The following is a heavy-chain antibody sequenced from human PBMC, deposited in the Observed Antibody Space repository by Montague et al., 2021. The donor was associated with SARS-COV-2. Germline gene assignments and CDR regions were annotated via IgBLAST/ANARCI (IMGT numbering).Heavy chain of an antibody. CDR3: ARARYGGYVDAFDI. V-gene: IGHV3-30-3*01. Sequence: NNKYYADSVKGRFTISRDNSKNTLYLQMNSLRAEDTAVYYCARARYGGYVDAFDIWGQGTMVTVA. D-gene: IGHD5-12*01. CDR2: NNK. J-gene: IGHJ3*02.